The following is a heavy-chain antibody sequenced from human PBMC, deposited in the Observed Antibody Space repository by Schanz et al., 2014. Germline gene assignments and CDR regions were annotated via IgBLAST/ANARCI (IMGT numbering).Heavy chain of an antibody. CDR3: AKHVRSLTGNDY. V-gene: IGHV3-23*01. J-gene: IGHJ4*02. CDR1: GFTFSSYG. Sequence: EVQLLESGGGLVQPGGSLRLSCAASGFTFSSYGMHWVRQAPGKGLEWVSGIGGSGDSTHYADSVKGRFIIARDNSKNTLYLQVNSLRAEDTDGYYCAKHVRSLTGNDYWGQGTLVTVSS. D-gene: IGHD3-9*01. CDR2: IGGSGDST.